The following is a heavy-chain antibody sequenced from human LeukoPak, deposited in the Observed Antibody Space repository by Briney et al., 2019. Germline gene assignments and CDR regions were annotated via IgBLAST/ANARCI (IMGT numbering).Heavy chain of an antibody. CDR1: GGSISSYY. J-gene: IGHJ4*02. Sequence: PSETLSLTCTVSGGSISSYYWGWIRQPPGKGLEWIGSIYYSGSTYYNPSLKSRVTISVDTSKNQFSLKLSSVTAADTAVYYCASRTTTALHHFDYWGQGTLVTVSS. CDR3: ASRTTTALHHFDY. D-gene: IGHD1-14*01. V-gene: IGHV4-39*01. CDR2: IYYSGST.